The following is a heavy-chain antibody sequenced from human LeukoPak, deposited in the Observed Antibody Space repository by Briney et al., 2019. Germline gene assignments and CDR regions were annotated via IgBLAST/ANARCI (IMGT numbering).Heavy chain of an antibody. Sequence: GGSLRLSCAASGFTFSSYVMHWVRQAPGKGLEWVAVISYDGGNTYYADSVKGRFTISRDNSKNTLYLQLNSLRAEDTAVYYCARDSTYYYGSGSSGPHYFDYWGQGTLVTVSS. J-gene: IGHJ4*02. CDR1: GFTFSSYV. V-gene: IGHV3-30*01. D-gene: IGHD3-10*01. CDR3: ARDSTYYYGSGSSGPHYFDY. CDR2: ISYDGGNT.